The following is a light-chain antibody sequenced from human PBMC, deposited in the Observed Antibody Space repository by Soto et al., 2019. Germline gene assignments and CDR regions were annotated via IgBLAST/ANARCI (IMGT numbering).Light chain of an antibody. Sequence: DIQSSQYPYFLYASVGGRVTITCRASQSISSYLNWYQQKPGKAPKLLIYDASSLESGVPSRFSGSGSGTEFTLTISSLQPDDFATYYCQQYNSYPWTFGQGTKVDIK. CDR2: DAS. CDR3: QQYNSYPWT. CDR1: QSISSY. V-gene: IGKV1-5*01. J-gene: IGKJ1*01.